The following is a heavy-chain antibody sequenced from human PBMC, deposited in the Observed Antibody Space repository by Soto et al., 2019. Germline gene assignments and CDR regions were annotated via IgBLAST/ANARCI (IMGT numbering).Heavy chain of an antibody. V-gene: IGHV1-69*06. CDR3: ATDRAAASGIHAYDI. CDR1: GGPFKAYA. J-gene: IGHJ3*02. CDR2: IIPVFGAP. D-gene: IGHD6-25*01. Sequence: QVQLVQSGAEVKKPGSSVKISCRTSGGPFKAYAVSWVRQAPGQGLEWLGGIIPVFGAPTYAQDFQGRVNITADKSTSTAYMELSSLRFDDTAMYYCATDRAAASGIHAYDIWCQGTMVAVSS.